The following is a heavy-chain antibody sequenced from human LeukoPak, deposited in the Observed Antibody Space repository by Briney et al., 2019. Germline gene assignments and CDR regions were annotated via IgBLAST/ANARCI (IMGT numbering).Heavy chain of an antibody. CDR3: ARGRELGLYYFDY. CDR2: ISSSGSTI. J-gene: IGHJ4*02. CDR1: GFIFSNYE. D-gene: IGHD7-27*01. V-gene: IGHV3-48*03. Sequence: PGGSLRLSCAASGFIFSNYEMNWVRQVPGKGLEWVSYISSSGSTIYYVDSVKGRFTTSRDNAKNSLYLQMNSLRAEDTAVYYCARGRELGLYYFDYWGQGTLVTVSS.